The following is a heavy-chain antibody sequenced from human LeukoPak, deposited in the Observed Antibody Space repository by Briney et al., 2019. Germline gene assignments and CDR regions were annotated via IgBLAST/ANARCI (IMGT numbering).Heavy chain of an antibody. J-gene: IGHJ4*02. CDR2: INPSGGST. CDR3: ARTGYSSSWYEY. Sequence: GASVKVSCKASGGTFCSYAISWVRQAPGQGLEWLGIINPSGGSTSYAQKFQGRVTMTRDTSTSTVYMELSSLRSEDTAVYYCARTGYSSSWYEYWGQGTLVTVSS. V-gene: IGHV1-46*01. D-gene: IGHD6-13*01. CDR1: GGTFCSYA.